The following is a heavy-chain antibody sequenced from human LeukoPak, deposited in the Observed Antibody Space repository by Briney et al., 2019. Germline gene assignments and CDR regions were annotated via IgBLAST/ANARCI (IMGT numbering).Heavy chain of an antibody. CDR2: NNGDGSTT. Sequence: GGSLRLSCVASGSSLSGYWMYWVRQAPGKGLMYISRNNGDGSTTNYADVVKGRFTMSRDNVKNTLYLQMNSLRAADTAVYYCARGFTLLGTAYWGQGTLVTVSS. V-gene: IGHV3-74*01. D-gene: IGHD3-10*02. CDR1: GSSLSGYW. CDR3: ARGFTLLGTAY. J-gene: IGHJ4*02.